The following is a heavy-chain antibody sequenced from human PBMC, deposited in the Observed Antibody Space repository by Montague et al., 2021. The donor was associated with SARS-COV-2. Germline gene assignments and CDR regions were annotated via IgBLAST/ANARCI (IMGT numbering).Heavy chain of an antibody. D-gene: IGHD6-19*01. V-gene: IGHV4-39*07. Sequence: SETLSLTCTVSGGSIRSTTFYWGWIRQSPGKGLEWIGYIYEGDTTXYNPSLKSRVAISLDTPNNQFSLKITSLIVADTAIYYCVTPGKTVVAGQFDYWGPGILVTVSS. CDR3: VTPGKTVVAGQFDY. CDR1: GGSIRSTTFY. CDR2: IYEGDTT. J-gene: IGHJ4*02.